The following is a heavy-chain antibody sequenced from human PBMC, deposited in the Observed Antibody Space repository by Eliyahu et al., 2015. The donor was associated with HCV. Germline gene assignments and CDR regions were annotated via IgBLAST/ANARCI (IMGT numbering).Heavy chain of an antibody. CDR1: GXXFSSXG. D-gene: IGHD4-17*01. CDR2: IWYDGSNK. Sequence: QVQLVESGGGVVQPGRSLRLSCXAXGXXFSSXGMHXVRXAPGKGLEWVAVIWYDGSNKYYADSVKGRFTISRDNSKNTLYLQMNSLRAEDTAVYYCASGRDTVSSFDYWGQGTLVTVSS. J-gene: IGHJ4*02. CDR3: ASGRDTVSSFDY. V-gene: IGHV3-33*01.